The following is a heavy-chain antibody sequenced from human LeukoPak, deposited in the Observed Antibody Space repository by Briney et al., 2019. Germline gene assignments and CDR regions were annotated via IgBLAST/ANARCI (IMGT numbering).Heavy chain of an antibody. D-gene: IGHD5-18*01. CDR3: ARAIGYSYGYFDY. V-gene: IGHV3-30*04. CDR1: GFTFSSYA. J-gene: IGHJ4*02. CDR2: ILYDGSNK. Sequence: GGSLRLSCAASGFTFSSYAMHWVRQAPGKGLEWVAVILYDGSNKYYADSVKGRFTISRDNSKNTLYLQMYSLRAEDTAVYYCARAIGYSYGYFDYWGQGTLVTVSS.